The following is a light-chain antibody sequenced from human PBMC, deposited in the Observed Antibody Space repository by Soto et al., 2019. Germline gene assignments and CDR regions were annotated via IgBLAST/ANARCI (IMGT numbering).Light chain of an antibody. CDR2: DAS. CDR3: QPYNTFSVT. CDR1: QGIGGT. V-gene: IGKV3-15*01. J-gene: IGKJ3*01. Sequence: EIVMRQSPSTLSASPGEAATLSCRASQGIGGTLAWYQHKPGEAPKLLIYDASTMPPGVPSRFSGSRSGTKFTLTITSLQPDDFAVYYCQPYNTFSVTFGPGTKVDIK.